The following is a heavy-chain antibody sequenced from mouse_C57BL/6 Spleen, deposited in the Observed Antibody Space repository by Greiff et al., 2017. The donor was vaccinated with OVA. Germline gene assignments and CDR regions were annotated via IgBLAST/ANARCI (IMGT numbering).Heavy chain of an antibody. V-gene: IGHV1-52*01. CDR3: ARKGYGSSFSY. J-gene: IGHJ3*01. Sequence: QVQLQQPGAELVRPGSSVKLSCKASGYTFTSYWMHWVKQRPIQGLEWIGNIDPSDSETHYNQKFKDKATLTVDKSSSTAYMQLSSLTSEDSAVYYCARKGYGSSFSYWGQGTLVTVSA. CDR1: GYTFTSYW. D-gene: IGHD1-1*01. CDR2: IDPSDSET.